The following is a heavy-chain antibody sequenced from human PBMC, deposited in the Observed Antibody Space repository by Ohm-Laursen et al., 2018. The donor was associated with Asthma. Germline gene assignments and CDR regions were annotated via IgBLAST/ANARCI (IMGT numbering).Heavy chain of an antibody. Sequence: SLRLSCSASGFTFSSFGMFWVRQAPGKGLEWVAVISYDGRNKYYADSVKGRFTISRDNSKNTLYLQMNSLRAEDTAVYYCARVRYDVMDVWGQGTTVTVSS. V-gene: IGHV3-30*03. CDR2: ISYDGRNK. J-gene: IGHJ6*02. D-gene: IGHD3-3*01. CDR3: ARVRYDVMDV. CDR1: GFTFSSFG.